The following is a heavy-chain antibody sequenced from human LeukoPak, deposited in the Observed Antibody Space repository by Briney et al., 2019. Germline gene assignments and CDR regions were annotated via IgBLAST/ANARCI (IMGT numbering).Heavy chain of an antibody. V-gene: IGHV4-59*01. CDR2: IYYSGST. D-gene: IGHD3-22*01. CDR3: AHYYDSSGYYYFDY. Sequence: PSETLSLTCTVSGGSISSYYWSWIRQPPGKGLEWIGYIYYSGSTNYNPSLKSRVTISVDTSKNQFSLKLSSVTAADTAVYYCAHYYDSSGYYYFDYWGQGTLVTVSS. J-gene: IGHJ4*02. CDR1: GGSISSYY.